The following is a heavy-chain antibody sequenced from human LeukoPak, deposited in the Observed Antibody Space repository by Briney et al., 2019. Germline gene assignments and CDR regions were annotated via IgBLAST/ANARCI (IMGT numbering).Heavy chain of an antibody. CDR3: ARGNRGIAVAGYFDY. V-gene: IGHV3-30*03. CDR1: GFTYSSYG. CDR2: ISYDGSNK. Sequence: GGSLRLSCAASGFTYSSYGMHWVRQAPGKGLEWVAVISYDGSNKYYADSVKGRFTISRDNAKNSLYLQMNSLRAEDTAVYYCARGNRGIAVAGYFDYWGQGTLVTVSS. D-gene: IGHD6-19*01. J-gene: IGHJ4*02.